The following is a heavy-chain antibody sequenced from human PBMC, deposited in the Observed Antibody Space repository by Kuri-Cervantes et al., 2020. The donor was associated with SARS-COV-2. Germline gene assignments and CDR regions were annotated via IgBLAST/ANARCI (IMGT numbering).Heavy chain of an antibody. CDR1: GFTFSGCA. J-gene: IGHJ4*02. Sequence: GGSLRLSCATSGFTFSGCAMSWVRQAPGKGLEWVSAISAAGGTTYYADSVKGRFTISRDNSKNTLYLQMNSLRAEDTAVYYCAKTPVDYNSGKGPLDYWGQGTLVTVSS. CDR3: AKTPVDYNSGKGPLDY. V-gene: IGHV3-23*01. CDR2: ISAAGGTT. D-gene: IGHD4-11*01.